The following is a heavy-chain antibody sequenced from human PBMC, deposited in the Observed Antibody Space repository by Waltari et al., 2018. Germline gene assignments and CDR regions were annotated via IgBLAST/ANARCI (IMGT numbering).Heavy chain of an antibody. CDR2: ISHDGRND. CDR3: FFGPDPYNPRVFYKTMDV. Sequence: QVQLVESGGGVVRPGRSLRLSCAASGFTFSNFGMHWVRQAPGKGLEWVAVISHDGRNDHYADSLKGRFLGSRDNSKNTLFLQMSSLRIEDTAVYYCFFGPDPYNPRVFYKTMDVWGQGTTVTVSS. CDR1: GFTFSNFG. V-gene: IGHV3-30*03. J-gene: IGHJ6*02. D-gene: IGHD1-1*01.